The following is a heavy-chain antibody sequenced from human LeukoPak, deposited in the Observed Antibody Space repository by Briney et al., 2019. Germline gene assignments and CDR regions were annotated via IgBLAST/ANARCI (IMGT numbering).Heavy chain of an antibody. CDR1: GFTFSSYG. D-gene: IGHD2-15*01. Sequence: GGSLRLSCAASGFTFSSYGMHWVRQAPGKGLEWVAFIRYDGSNKYYADSVKGRFTISRDNSKNTLYLQMNSLRAEDTAVYYCAEDPGYCSGGSCYGGGYYYYMDVWGKGTTVTISS. J-gene: IGHJ6*03. CDR3: AEDPGYCSGGSCYGGGYYYYMDV. V-gene: IGHV3-30*02. CDR2: IRYDGSNK.